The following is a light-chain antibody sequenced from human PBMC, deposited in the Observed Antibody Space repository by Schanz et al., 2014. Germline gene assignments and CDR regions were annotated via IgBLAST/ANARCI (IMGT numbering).Light chain of an antibody. CDR1: QSVSSN. Sequence: EAVLTQSPGTLSLSPGERATLSCRASQSVSSNLAWYQHKTGQAPRLLIYGASSRATGIPDRFSGSGSGTDFTLTISGLEPEDFAVYYCQQRSNWQAITFGGGTKVEI. CDR3: QQRSNWQAIT. J-gene: IGKJ4*01. CDR2: GAS. V-gene: IGKV3-11*01.